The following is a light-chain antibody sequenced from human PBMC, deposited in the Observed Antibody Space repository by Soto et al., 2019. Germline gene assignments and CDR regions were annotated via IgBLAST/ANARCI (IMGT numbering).Light chain of an antibody. Sequence: EIVLTQSPATLSLSPGERATLSCRASQSVSNYLAWYQQKPGQAPRLLIYDAANRATGIPPRFRGSGSGTDFTLTISGLEPEDFAVYYCQQRSNWPLLTFGGGTKVEIK. CDR2: DAA. CDR1: QSVSNY. V-gene: IGKV3-11*01. CDR3: QQRSNWPLLT. J-gene: IGKJ4*01.